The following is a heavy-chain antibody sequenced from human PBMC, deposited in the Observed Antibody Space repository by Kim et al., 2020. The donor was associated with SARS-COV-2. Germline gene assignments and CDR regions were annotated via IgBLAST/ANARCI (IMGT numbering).Heavy chain of an antibody. J-gene: IGHJ5*02. Sequence: GESLKISCKGSGYSFTSYWISWVRQMPGKGLEWMGRIDPSDSYTNYSPSFQGHVTISADKSISTAYLQWSSLKASDTAMYYCARLYCSSTSCYLTSWFDPWGQGTLVTVSS. V-gene: IGHV5-10-1*01. CDR2: IDPSDSYT. D-gene: IGHD2-2*01. CDR1: GYSFTSYW. CDR3: ARLYCSSTSCYLTSWFDP.